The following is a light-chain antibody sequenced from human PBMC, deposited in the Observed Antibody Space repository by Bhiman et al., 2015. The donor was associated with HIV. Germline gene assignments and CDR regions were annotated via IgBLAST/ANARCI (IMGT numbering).Light chain of an antibody. Sequence: QSVLTQPPSASGTPGQRVSISCSGSSSNIGSKFVYWYQQLPGTAPKLLIYRNNQRPSGVSNRFSGSKSGSTASLTISGLQAADEAYYYCSSYISSSTDNYVFGTGTKVTVL. CDR3: SSYISSSTDNYV. CDR1: SSNIGSKF. V-gene: IGLV1-47*01. CDR2: RNN. J-gene: IGLJ1*01.